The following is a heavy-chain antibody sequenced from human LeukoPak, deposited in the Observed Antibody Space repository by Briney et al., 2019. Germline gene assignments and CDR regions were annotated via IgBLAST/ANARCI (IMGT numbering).Heavy chain of an antibody. V-gene: IGHV4-4*02. CDR1: GLSFCNAW. CDR2: IYHSGST. J-gene: IGHJ4*02. Sequence: GALRLSCADSGLSFCNAWMSWVRPAPRKGLEGIGEIYHSGSTNYNPSLKSRVTISVDKSKNQFSLKLSSVTAADTAVYYCARLGAGSYLHWGQGTLVTVSS. CDR3: ARLGAGSYLH. D-gene: IGHD3-10*01.